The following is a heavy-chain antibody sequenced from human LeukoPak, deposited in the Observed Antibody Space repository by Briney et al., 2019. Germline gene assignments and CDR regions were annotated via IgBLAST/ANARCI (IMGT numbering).Heavy chain of an antibody. Sequence: SETLSLTCAVYGGSFSGYYWSWIRQPPGKGLEWIGEINHSGSTNYNPSLKSRVTISVDTSKNQFSLKLSSVTAADTAVYYCARRLLWFGDTNWFDPWGQGTLVTVSS. D-gene: IGHD3-10*01. CDR1: GGSFSGYY. J-gene: IGHJ5*02. CDR2: INHSGST. CDR3: ARRLLWFGDTNWFDP. V-gene: IGHV4-34*01.